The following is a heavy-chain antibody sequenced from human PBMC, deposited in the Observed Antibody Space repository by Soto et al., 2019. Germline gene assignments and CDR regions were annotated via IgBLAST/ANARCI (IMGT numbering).Heavy chain of an antibody. CDR2: IYYSGST. Sequence: RSLTCTVSGGSISSSSYYWGWIRQPPGKGLEWIGSIYYSGSTYYNPSLKSRVTISVDTSKNQFSLKLSSVTAADTAVYYCARAGGDILTGYYGMDVWGQGTTVTVSS. J-gene: IGHJ6*02. V-gene: IGHV4-39*01. D-gene: IGHD3-9*01. CDR3: ARAGGDILTGYYGMDV. CDR1: GGSISSSSYY.